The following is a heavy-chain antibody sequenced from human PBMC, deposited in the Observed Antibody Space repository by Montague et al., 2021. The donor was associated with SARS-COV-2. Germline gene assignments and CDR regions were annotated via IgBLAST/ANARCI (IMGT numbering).Heavy chain of an antibody. CDR2: IDWDDDK. D-gene: IGHD3-9*01. V-gene: IGHV2-70*01. Sequence: PALVKPTQTLILTCTFSRSSLSTSGMCVSWIRQPPGKALEWLALIDWDDDKYYSTSLKTRLTISKDTSKNQVVLTMTNMDPVDTATYYRARIRMGMDHILNGYYNHYCMDVWGQGTTVTVSS. CDR1: RSSLSTSGMC. J-gene: IGHJ6*02. CDR3: ARIRMGMDHILNGYYNHYCMDV.